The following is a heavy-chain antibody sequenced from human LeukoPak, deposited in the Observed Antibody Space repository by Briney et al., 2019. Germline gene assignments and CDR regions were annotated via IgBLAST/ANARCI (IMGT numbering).Heavy chain of an antibody. D-gene: IGHD3-10*01. CDR3: ARDPDPMFRGVMDVI. J-gene: IGHJ4*02. CDR2: IYSGGST. CDR1: GFTVSDNY. V-gene: IGHV3-53*01. Sequence: PGGSLRLSCAASGFTVSDNYMSWVRQAPGKGLEWVSVIYSGGSTYYADSVKGRFTISRDNSKNTLYLQMNSLRAEDTAVYYCARDPDPMFRGVMDVIWGQGTLVTVSS.